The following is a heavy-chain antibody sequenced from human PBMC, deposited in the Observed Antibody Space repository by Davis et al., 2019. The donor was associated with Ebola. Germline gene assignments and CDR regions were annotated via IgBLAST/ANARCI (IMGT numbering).Heavy chain of an antibody. CDR3: ARARRSGYGSVY. CDR2: INHSGST. Sequence: SETLSLTCAVYGGSFSGYYWSWIRQPPGKGLEWIGEINHSGSTNYNPYLKSRVTISVDTSKNQFSLKLSSVTAADTAVYYGARARRSGYGSVYWGQGTLVTVSS. V-gene: IGHV4-34*01. J-gene: IGHJ4*02. CDR1: GGSFSGYY. D-gene: IGHD5-12*01.